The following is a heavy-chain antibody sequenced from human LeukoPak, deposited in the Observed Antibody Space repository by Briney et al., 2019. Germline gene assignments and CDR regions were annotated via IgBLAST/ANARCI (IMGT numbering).Heavy chain of an antibody. CDR3: ARGRYDFWSGPTGFDP. D-gene: IGHD3-3*01. CDR1: GFTFSSNY. V-gene: IGHV3-53*01. Sequence: GGSLRLSCAASGFTFSSNYMSWVRQAPGKGLEWVSVIYSGGSTYYADSVKGRFTISRDNSKNTLYLQMNSLRAEDTAVYYCARGRYDFWSGPTGFDPWGQGTLVTVSS. J-gene: IGHJ5*02. CDR2: IYSGGST.